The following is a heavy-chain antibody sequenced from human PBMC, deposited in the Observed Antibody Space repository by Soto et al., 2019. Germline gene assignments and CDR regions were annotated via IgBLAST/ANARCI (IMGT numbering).Heavy chain of an antibody. J-gene: IGHJ4*02. CDR2: IFSNDEK. CDR1: GFSLSNTRMG. D-gene: IGHD5-12*01. Sequence: QVTLKESGPVLVKPTETLTLTCTVSGFSLSNTRMGVSWIRQPPGKALEWLAHIFSNDEKSYSTSLKSRITISKDTSKSQVVLTMTNMDPVDTATYYCTRSNMGYVVFDYWGQGTLVTVSS. CDR3: TRSNMGYVVFDY. V-gene: IGHV2-26*01.